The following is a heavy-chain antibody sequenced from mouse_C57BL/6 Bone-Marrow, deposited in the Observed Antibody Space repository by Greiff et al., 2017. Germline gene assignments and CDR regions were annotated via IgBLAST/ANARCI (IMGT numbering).Heavy chain of an antibody. D-gene: IGHD3-3*01. CDR2: ISDGGSYT. Sequence: EVQLQQSGGGLVKPGGSLKLSCAASGFTFSSYAMSWVRQTPEKRLEWVATISDGGSYTYYPDNVKGRFTISRDNAKNNLYLQMSHLKSEDTAMYSCARDRGGDYWGQGTSVTVSS. CDR1: GFTFSSYA. J-gene: IGHJ4*01. V-gene: IGHV5-4*01. CDR3: ARDRGGDY.